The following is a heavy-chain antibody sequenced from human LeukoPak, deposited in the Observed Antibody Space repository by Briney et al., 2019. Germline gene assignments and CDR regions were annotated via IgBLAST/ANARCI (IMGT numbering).Heavy chain of an antibody. J-gene: IGHJ5*02. CDR1: GFPFSSHA. CDR2: ISNGKT. D-gene: IGHD2-15*01. CDR3: VREAGYCAPVCVKTNWFDP. V-gene: IGHV3-23*01. Sequence: GGSLRLSCAASGFPFSSHAMSWVRQPPGKGLEWVAAISNGKTYYADSVRGRFAITRDDSTNTVYLHMNSLRDEDTALYHCVREAGYCAPVCVKTNWFDPWGQGTLVTVSS.